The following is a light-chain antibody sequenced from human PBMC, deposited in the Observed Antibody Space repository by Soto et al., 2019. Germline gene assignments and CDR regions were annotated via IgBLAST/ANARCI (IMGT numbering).Light chain of an antibody. V-gene: IGLV4-69*01. J-gene: IGLJ7*01. CDR3: QTWGTGIAV. CDR1: SGHGSYA. Sequence: QSVLTQSPSASASLGASVKLTCTLSSGHGSYAIAWHQQQPEKGPRYLMKLNSDGSHSKGDGIPDRFSGSSSGAERYLTISSLQSEDEADYYCQTWGTGIAVFGGGTQLTVL. CDR2: LNSDGSH.